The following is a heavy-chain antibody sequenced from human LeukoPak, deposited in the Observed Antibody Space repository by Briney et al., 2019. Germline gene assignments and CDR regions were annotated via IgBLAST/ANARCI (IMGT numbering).Heavy chain of an antibody. V-gene: IGHV3-30*02. Sequence: PGGSLRLSCAASGFAFSSYGMHWVRQAPGKGLEWVAFIRHDASYKYYADSVKGRFTISRVNSKNTMYVQMNSLRAEDTALYYCAKDYTGGSLDYWGQGTLVTVSS. CDR3: AKDYTGGSLDY. D-gene: IGHD2-15*01. CDR1: GFAFSSYG. J-gene: IGHJ4*02. CDR2: IRHDASYK.